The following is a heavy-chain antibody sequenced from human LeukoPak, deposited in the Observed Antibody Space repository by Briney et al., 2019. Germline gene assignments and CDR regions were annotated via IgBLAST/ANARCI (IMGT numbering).Heavy chain of an antibody. J-gene: IGHJ4*02. CDR2: INPNSAGT. V-gene: IGHV1-2*06. D-gene: IGHD6-13*01. Sequence: ASVKVSCKASGYTFTDYYIHWVRQAPGQGLEWMGRINPNSAGTSFAQKFQGRVTMTRDTSISTAYMELSRLRSDDTAVYYCARTTLETMAAGNFDCWGQGSLVTVSS. CDR1: GYTFTDYY. CDR3: ARTTLETMAAGNFDC.